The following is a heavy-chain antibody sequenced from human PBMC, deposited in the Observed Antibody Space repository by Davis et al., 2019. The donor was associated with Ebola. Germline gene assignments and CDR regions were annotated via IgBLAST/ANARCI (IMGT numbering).Heavy chain of an antibody. CDR2: IYYSGST. CDR3: ARRYSYGYNYFDY. D-gene: IGHD5-18*01. J-gene: IGHJ4*02. V-gene: IGHV4-59*12. CDR1: GGSISSYY. Sequence: SETLSLTCTVSGGSISSYYWSWIRQPPGKGLEWIGYIYYSGSTNYNPSLKSRVTISVDTSKNQFSLKLSSVTAADTAVYYCARRYSYGYNYFDYWGQGTLVTVSS.